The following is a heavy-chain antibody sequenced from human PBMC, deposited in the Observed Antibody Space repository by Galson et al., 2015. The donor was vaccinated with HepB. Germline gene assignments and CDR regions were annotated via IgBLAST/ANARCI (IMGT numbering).Heavy chain of an antibody. V-gene: IGHV4-34*01. Sequence: ETLSLTCAVYGGSFSGYYWSWIRQPPGKGLEWIGEINHSGSTNYNPSLKSRVTISVDTSKNQFSLKLSSVTAADTAVYYCARRLVVPAAIDYWGQGTLVTVSS. CDR3: ARRLVVPAAIDY. D-gene: IGHD2-2*01. CDR1: GGSFSGYY. CDR2: INHSGST. J-gene: IGHJ4*02.